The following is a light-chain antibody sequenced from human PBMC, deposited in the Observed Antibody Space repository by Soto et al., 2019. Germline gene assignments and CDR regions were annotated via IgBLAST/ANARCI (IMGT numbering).Light chain of an antibody. Sequence: DIQMTQSPSTLSASVGDRVTITCRASQSISSWLAWYQQKPGKAPKLLICDASSLESGVPSRFSGSGSGTEFTLTISSLQPDDFATYYCQQYNSYSPRTFGQGTKVDIK. J-gene: IGKJ1*01. CDR3: QQYNSYSPRT. CDR2: DAS. CDR1: QSISSW. V-gene: IGKV1-5*01.